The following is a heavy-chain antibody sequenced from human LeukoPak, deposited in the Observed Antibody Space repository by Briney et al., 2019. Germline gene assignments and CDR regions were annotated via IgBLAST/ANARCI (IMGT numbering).Heavy chain of an antibody. D-gene: IGHD1/OR15-1a*01. J-gene: IGHJ5*02. CDR3: AAQGTTTGGFDP. CDR2: ISGNGGYT. CDR1: GFTFSTYA. Sequence: GGSLRLSCAASGFTFSTYAMLWVRQAPGKGLEYVSSISGNGGYTYYASSVKGRFTISRDNSKNTLFLQMGSLRAEDMAVYYCAAQGTTTGGFDPWGQGTLVTV. V-gene: IGHV3-64*01.